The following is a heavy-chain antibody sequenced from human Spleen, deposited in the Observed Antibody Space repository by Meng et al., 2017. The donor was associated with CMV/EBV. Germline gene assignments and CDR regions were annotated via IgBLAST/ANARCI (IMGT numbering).Heavy chain of an antibody. J-gene: IGHJ4*02. CDR1: GGSISSSNW. CDR3: ARDPVVHYDSSNYYFDY. Sequence: SETLSLTCAVSGGSISSSNWWSWVRQPPGKGLEWIGEIYYSGSTYYNPSLKSRVTISVDTSKNHFSLKLSSVTAADTAVYYCARDPVVHYDSSNYYFDYWGQGTLVTVSS. D-gene: IGHD3-22*01. CDR2: IYYSGST. V-gene: IGHV4-4*02.